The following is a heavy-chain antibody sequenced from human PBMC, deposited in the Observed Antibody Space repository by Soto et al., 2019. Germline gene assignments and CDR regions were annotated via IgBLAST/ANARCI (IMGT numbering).Heavy chain of an antibody. Sequence: QVQLVESGGGVVQPGRSLRVSCAASGFTFSHYAMHWVRQAPGKGLEWVAVVSYDGTKQFYADSVKSRFTISRDSSKSTLYLQMNNLRDEDTAVYYCARDRVYYYDSSGYYNFDFWGQGTLVTVSS. CDR2: VSYDGTKQ. CDR1: GFTFSHYA. D-gene: IGHD3-22*01. CDR3: ARDRVYYYDSSGYYNFDF. V-gene: IGHV3-30-3*01. J-gene: IGHJ4*02.